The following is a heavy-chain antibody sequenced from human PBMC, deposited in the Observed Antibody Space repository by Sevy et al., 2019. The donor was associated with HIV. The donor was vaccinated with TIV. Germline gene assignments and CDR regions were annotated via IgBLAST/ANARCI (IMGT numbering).Heavy chain of an antibody. V-gene: IGHV3-11*01. D-gene: IGHD6-13*01. Sequence: GGSLRLSCAASGFSFSDYYMTWIRQAPGKGLEWVSYISGSTNAIFYADSVKGRFIISRDNTKKSLYLRMKTLGAEDTAVYYCARVGLAASGGGFGAFDMWGQGTMVTVSS. CDR2: ISGSTNAI. CDR1: GFSFSDYY. J-gene: IGHJ3*02. CDR3: ARVGLAASGGGFGAFDM.